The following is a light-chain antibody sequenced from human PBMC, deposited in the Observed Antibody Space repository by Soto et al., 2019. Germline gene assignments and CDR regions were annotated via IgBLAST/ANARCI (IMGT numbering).Light chain of an antibody. CDR1: QDISSW. CDR2: ATS. V-gene: IGKV1-12*01. CDR3: QQANSFPIT. Sequence: DILMTQSPSSVSASVGDRVTIACRASQDISSWLAWYQQTPGRVPKLLIYATSKLQPGVPTRFSGSGSGTNFTLTISSLHPADFATDYCQQANSFPITFGQGTRLDIK. J-gene: IGKJ5*01.